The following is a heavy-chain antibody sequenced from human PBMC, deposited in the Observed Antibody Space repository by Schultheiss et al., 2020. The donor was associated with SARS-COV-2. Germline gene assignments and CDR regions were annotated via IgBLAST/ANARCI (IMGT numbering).Heavy chain of an antibody. V-gene: IGHV4-61*05. D-gene: IGHD6-13*01. CDR2: IYYSGST. J-gene: IGHJ6*02. CDR3: ARPEFGSAAGDYGMDV. CDR1: GGSVSKTNYY. Sequence: SETLSLTCTVSGGSVSKTNYYWGWIRQPPGKGLEWIGYIYYSGSTNYNPSLKSRVTISVDTSKNQFSLKLSSVTAADTAVYYCARPEFGSAAGDYGMDVWGQGTTVTVSS.